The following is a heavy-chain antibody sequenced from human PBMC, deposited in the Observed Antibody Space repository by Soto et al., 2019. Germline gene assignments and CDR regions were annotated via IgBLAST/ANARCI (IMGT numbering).Heavy chain of an antibody. D-gene: IGHD2-15*01. Sequence: SETLSLTCTVSGGSITSYYWTWIRQPPGKGLEWIGHIYYSGRTSYNSSLKSRVTISMDTSKSQLSLKLSSVTVADTAVYYCARARDCSGGTCYSWWFDPWGQGTLVTVS. CDR2: IYYSGRT. J-gene: IGHJ5*02. CDR3: ARARDCSGGTCYSWWFDP. CDR1: GGSITSYY. V-gene: IGHV4-59*12.